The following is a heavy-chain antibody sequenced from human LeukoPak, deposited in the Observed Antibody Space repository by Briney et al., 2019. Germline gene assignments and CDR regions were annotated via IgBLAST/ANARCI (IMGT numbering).Heavy chain of an antibody. Sequence: GGSLRLSCAASGFTLSSYGMSWVRQAPGKGLDWVSAISGSDSNTYYADSAKGRFTISRDNSKNTLYLQMNSLRAEDTAKYYCAKRREGAFDYWGQGILVTVSS. D-gene: IGHD1-26*01. J-gene: IGHJ4*02. CDR1: GFTLSSYG. CDR2: ISGSDSNT. V-gene: IGHV3-23*01. CDR3: AKRREGAFDY.